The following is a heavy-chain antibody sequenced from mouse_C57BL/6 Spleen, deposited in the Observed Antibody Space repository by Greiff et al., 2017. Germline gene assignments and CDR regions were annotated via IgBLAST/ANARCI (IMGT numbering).Heavy chain of an antibody. V-gene: IGHV1-80*01. CDR2: IYPGDGDT. CDR3: ARDSGSSYGYFDV. CDR1: GYAFSSYW. Sequence: VQLQQSGAELVKPGASVKISCKASGYAFSSYWMNWVKQRPGKGLEWIGQIYPGDGDTNYNGKFKGKATLTADKSSSTAYMKLSSLTSEDSAVYFCARDSGSSYGYFDVWGTGTTVTVSS. D-gene: IGHD1-1*01. J-gene: IGHJ1*03.